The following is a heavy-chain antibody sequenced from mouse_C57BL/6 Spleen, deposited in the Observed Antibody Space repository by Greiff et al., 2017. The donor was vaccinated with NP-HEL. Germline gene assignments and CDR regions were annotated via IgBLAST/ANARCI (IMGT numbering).Heavy chain of an antibody. D-gene: IGHD1-1*01. CDR1: GYTFTSYG. V-gene: IGHV1-81*01. CDR2: IYPRSGNT. CDR3: ARCYGSSYWYFDV. Sequence: VQLQQSGAELARPGASVKLSCKASGYTFTSYGISWVKQRTGQGLEWIGEIYPRSGNTYYNEKFKGKATLTADKSSSTAYMELRSLTSEDSAVYFCARCYGSSYWYFDVWGTRTTVTVSS. J-gene: IGHJ1*03.